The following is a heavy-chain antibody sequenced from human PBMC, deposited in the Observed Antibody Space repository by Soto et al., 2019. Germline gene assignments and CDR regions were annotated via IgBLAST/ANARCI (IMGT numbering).Heavy chain of an antibody. D-gene: IGHD3-22*01. V-gene: IGHV3-21*01. Sequence: LRLSCAASGFTFSSYSMNWVRQAPGKGLEWVSSISSSSSYIYYADSVKGRFTISRDNAKNSLYLQMNSLRAEDTAVYYCARASSGYRAPFDYWGQGTLVTVSS. CDR1: GFTFSSYS. J-gene: IGHJ4*02. CDR2: ISSSSSYI. CDR3: ARASSGYRAPFDY.